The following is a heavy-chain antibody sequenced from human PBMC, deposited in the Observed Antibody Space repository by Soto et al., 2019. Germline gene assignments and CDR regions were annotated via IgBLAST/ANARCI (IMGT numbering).Heavy chain of an antibody. CDR1: GFTFSSYA. J-gene: IGHJ5*01. Sequence: PGGSLRLSCAASGFTFSSYAMTWVRQAPGKGLEWVSAISGSGGYTYYADSVKGRFTISRDNSRNTLYLQMNSLRADDTAVYYCAKGTYSAREPGNWFDSWGQGTLVTVSS. CDR2: ISGSGGYT. CDR3: AKGTYSAREPGNWFDS. D-gene: IGHD4-4*01. V-gene: IGHV3-23*01.